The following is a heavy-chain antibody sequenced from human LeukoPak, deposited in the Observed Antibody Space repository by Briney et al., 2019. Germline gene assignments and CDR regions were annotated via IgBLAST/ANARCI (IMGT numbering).Heavy chain of an antibody. CDR3: AGGSPPDY. D-gene: IGHD2-15*01. J-gene: IGHJ4*02. CDR2: ISYDGSNE. Sequence: GGSLRLSCAASGFTFSSYAMYWVRQAPGKGLEWVAVISYDGSNEYYADSVKGRFTISRDNPKNTLYLQMNSLRAEDTAVYYCAGGSPPDYWGQGALVTVSS. CDR1: GFTFSSYA. V-gene: IGHV3-30-3*01.